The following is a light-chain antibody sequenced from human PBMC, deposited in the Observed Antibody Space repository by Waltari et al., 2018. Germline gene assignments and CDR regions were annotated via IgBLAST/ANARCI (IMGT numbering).Light chain of an antibody. CDR1: NIGRKT. CDR3: QVWDSSRDHGV. CDR2: YDS. J-gene: IGLJ1*01. V-gene: IGLV3-21*04. Sequence: SYVLTQPPSVSVAPGETARITCGGNNIGRKTVHWYQQKPGQTPVVVISYDSDRPSGIPWRFSGSNSGNTATLTISRVEAGDEADYYCQVWDSSRDHGVFGTGTKVTVL.